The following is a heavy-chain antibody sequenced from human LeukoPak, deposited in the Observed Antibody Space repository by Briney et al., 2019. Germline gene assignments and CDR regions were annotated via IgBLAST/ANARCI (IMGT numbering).Heavy chain of an antibody. J-gene: IGHJ4*02. V-gene: IGHV3-30-3*01. D-gene: IGHD6-13*01. Sequence: GGAPRPSCAAPGFALSSFAIPPGRQGPGKGRGGGAPVSYDGGSKYYADSVKGRITISRDNSKNTLHLQMNSLRTEDTAVYYCARVKGGIAAAGNYFDYWGQGTPVTVSS. CDR2: VSYDGGSK. CDR3: ARVKGGIAAAGNYFDY. CDR1: GFALSSFA.